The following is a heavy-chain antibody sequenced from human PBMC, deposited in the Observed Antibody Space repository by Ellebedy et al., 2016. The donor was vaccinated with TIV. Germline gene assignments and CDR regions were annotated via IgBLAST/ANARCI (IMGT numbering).Heavy chain of an antibody. V-gene: IGHV3-23*01. J-gene: IGHJ4*02. CDR1: GFTFSRYA. CDR3: AKDRTPGDGYWVFDD. CDR2: IVGNGA. Sequence: PGGSLRLSCAASGFTFSRYAMTWVRQAPGKGLEWVSGIVGNGAQKYADSVKGRFTISRDNSKSTLDLQMNSLRVEDTAVYFCAKDRTPGDGYWVFDDWGQGTLVTVSS. D-gene: IGHD5-18*01.